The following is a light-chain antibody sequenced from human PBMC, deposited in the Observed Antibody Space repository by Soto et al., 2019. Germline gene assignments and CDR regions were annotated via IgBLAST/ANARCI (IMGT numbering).Light chain of an antibody. CDR2: WAS. Sequence: EIVMAQFPETLAVSVGERATIKCRSSQSLLHSSDNRNYLTWYQQKPGQPPKLLIYWASTRHSGVPDRFSGSGSWTDFTLTINSLQAEDGAVYYCQQYYSTPWTFGQGTKVEIK. V-gene: IGKV4-1*01. CDR1: QSLLHSSDNRNY. J-gene: IGKJ1*01. CDR3: QQYYSTPWT.